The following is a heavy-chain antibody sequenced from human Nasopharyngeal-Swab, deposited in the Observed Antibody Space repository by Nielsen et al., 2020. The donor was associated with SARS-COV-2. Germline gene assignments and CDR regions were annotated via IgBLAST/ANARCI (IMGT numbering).Heavy chain of an antibody. CDR2: IKQDGSEK. Sequence: GESLKISCAASGFTFSSYAMSWVRQAPGKGLEWVANIKQDGSEKYYVDSVKGRFTISRDNSKNTLYLQMNSLRAEDTAVYYCAKALQPYYDSSGYYYYYYGMDVWGQGTTVTVSS. D-gene: IGHD3-22*01. CDR3: AKALQPYYDSSGYYYYYYGMDV. J-gene: IGHJ6*02. V-gene: IGHV3-7*03. CDR1: GFTFSSYA.